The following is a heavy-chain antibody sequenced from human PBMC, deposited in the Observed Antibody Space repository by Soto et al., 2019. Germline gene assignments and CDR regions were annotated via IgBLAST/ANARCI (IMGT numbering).Heavy chain of an antibody. CDR1: GFTFSSNW. J-gene: IGHJ4*02. CDR2: INTDGSNT. V-gene: IGHV3-74*01. D-gene: IGHD5-18*01. CDR3: TRTGYMYGYDY. Sequence: GGSLRLSCAASGFTFSSNWMHWVRQAPGKGLMWVSRINTDGSNTAYADSVKGRFTISRDNAKNTLYLQMNSLRAEDTAVYYCTRTGYMYGYDYWGQGALVHRLL.